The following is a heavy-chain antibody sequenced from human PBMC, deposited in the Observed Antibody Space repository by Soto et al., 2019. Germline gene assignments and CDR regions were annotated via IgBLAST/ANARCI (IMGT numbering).Heavy chain of an antibody. CDR2: ISSSSSYI. Sequence: LRLSCAASGFTFSSNSMNWLRQAPGKGMEWVSSISSSSSYIYYADSVKGRFTISRDNAKNSLYLQMNSLRAEDTAVYYCAREDSSSWYPPQAPIELSGMDVWGQGTTVTVSS. D-gene: IGHD6-13*01. CDR3: AREDSSSWYPPQAPIELSGMDV. CDR1: GFTFSSNS. V-gene: IGHV3-21*01. J-gene: IGHJ6*02.